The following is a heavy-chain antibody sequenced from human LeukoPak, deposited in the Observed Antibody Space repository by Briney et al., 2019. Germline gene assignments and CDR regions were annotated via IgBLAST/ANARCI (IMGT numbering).Heavy chain of an antibody. D-gene: IGHD6-19*01. CDR3: ARRSGIAVAGAFDY. CDR1: GFTFSSYA. J-gene: IGHJ4*02. Sequence: GGSLRLSCAASGFTFSSYAMSWVRQAPGKGLECISGFSGSGGSTYYADSVKGRFTISRDNAKNSLYLQMNSLRAEDTAVYYCARRSGIAVAGAFDYWGQGTLVTVSS. CDR2: FSGSGGST. V-gene: IGHV3-23*01.